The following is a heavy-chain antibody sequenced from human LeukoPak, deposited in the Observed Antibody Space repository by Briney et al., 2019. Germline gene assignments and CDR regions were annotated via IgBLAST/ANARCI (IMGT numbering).Heavy chain of an antibody. J-gene: IGHJ5*02. V-gene: IGHV4-34*01. Sequence: SETLSLTCAVYGGSFSGYYWSWIRQPPGKGLEWIGEINHSGSTNYNPSLKSRVTISVDTSKNQFSLKLSSVTAADTAVYYCATGRYIAAEVGTWGQGTLVTVSS. CDR2: INHSGST. D-gene: IGHD6-13*01. CDR3: ATGRYIAAEVGT. CDR1: GGSFSGYY.